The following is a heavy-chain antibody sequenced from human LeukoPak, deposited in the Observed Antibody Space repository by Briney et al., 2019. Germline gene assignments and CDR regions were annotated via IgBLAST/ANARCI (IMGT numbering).Heavy chain of an antibody. CDR1: GYTFTSYA. V-gene: IGHV1-3*01. D-gene: IGHD2-21*01. CDR3: ARDPGSSVGIVVVQHATDAFDI. CDR2: INAGNGNT. J-gene: IGHJ3*02. Sequence: ASVKVSCKASGYTFTSYALHWVRQAPGQRLEWMGWINAGNGNTKYSQKFQGRVTITRDTSASTVYMEMTSLTSEDTAMYYCARDPGSSVGIVVVQHATDAFDIWGQGTMVTVSS.